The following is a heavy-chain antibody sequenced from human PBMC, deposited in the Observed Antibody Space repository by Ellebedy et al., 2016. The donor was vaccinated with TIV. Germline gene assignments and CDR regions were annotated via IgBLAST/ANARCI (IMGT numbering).Heavy chain of an antibody. CDR2: MNPNSGNT. D-gene: IGHD6-19*01. J-gene: IGHJ6*02. CDR1: GGTFSSYA. V-gene: IGHV1-8*02. Sequence: AASVKVSCKASGGTFSSYAISRVRQATGQGLEWMGWMNPNSGNTGYAQKFQGRVTMTRNTSISTAYMELSSLRSEDTAVYYCARGQQQWLPYYYYYGMDVWGQGTTVTVSS. CDR3: ARGQQQWLPYYYYYGMDV.